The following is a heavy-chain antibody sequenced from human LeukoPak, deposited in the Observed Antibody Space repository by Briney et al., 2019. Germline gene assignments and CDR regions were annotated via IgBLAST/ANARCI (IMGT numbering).Heavy chain of an antibody. CDR1: GYTFTRYY. J-gene: IGHJ4*02. CDR2: IDPSGGST. CDR3: ARARDRADGSGYNYFDY. Sequence: GASVKVSCKASGYTFTRYYMHWVRRAPGQGLEWMGTIDPSGGSTNNAQQFHGRVTMTRDTSTSTVYMELSSLRSDDTAMYFCARARDRADGSGYNYFDYWGQGTLVTVSS. V-gene: IGHV1-46*01. D-gene: IGHD5-12*01.